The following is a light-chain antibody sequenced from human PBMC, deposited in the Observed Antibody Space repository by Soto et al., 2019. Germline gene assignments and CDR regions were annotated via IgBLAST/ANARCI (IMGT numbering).Light chain of an antibody. CDR2: EVS. J-gene: IGLJ1*01. CDR3: SSYASSSTGV. V-gene: IGLV2-14*01. Sequence: QSALTQPASVSGSPGQSITISCTGTSSDVGGYIYVSWYQQHPGKAPKLMIYEVSNRPSGVSDRFSGSKSGNTASLTISGLQAEDEADYYCSSYASSSTGVFGTGTKLTVL. CDR1: SSDVGGYIY.